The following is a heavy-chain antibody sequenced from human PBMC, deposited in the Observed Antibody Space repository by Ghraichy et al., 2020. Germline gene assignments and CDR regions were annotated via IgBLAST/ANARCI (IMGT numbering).Heavy chain of an antibody. Sequence: GESLNISCAASGLSFGRFAMNWVRQAPGKGLEWISYISSSSSTTYYGDSVKGRFTVSRDNAKNTLFLQMNSLRDEDTAVYYCARERSDNYLDYWGQGTRVTVCS. D-gene: IGHD3-10*01. J-gene: IGHJ4*02. V-gene: IGHV3-48*02. CDR1: GLSFGRFA. CDR2: ISSSSSTT. CDR3: ARERSDNYLDY.